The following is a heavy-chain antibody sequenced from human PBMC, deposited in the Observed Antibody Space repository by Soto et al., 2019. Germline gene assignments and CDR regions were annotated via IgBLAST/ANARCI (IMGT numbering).Heavy chain of an antibody. J-gene: IGHJ6*02. CDR1: GGSISSGGYY. CDR3: ARGYCISTSCYRDYYYGMDV. Sequence: QVQLQESGPGLVKPSQTLSLTCTVSGGSISSGGYYWSWIRQHPGKGLEWIGYIYYSGSTYYNPSLKRRVTISVDTSKNQFSLKLSSVTAADTAVYYCARGYCISTSCYRDYYYGMDVWGQGTTVTVSS. V-gene: IGHV4-31*03. D-gene: IGHD2-2*01. CDR2: IYYSGST.